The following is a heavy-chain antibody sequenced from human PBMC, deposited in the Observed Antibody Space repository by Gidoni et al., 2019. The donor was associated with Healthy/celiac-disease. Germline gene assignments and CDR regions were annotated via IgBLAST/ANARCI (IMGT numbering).Heavy chain of an antibody. CDR2: IYYSGST. CDR3: ASTTVITERGFDY. J-gene: IGHJ4*02. CDR1: GGSISSYY. V-gene: IGHV4-59*01. D-gene: IGHD3-10*01. Sequence: QVQLQESGPGLVKPSETLSLTCTVSGGSISSYYWSWIRQPPGKGLEWIGYIYYSGSTNYNPSLKSRVTISVDTSKNQFSLKLSSVTAADTAVYYCASTTVITERGFDYWGQGTLVTVSS.